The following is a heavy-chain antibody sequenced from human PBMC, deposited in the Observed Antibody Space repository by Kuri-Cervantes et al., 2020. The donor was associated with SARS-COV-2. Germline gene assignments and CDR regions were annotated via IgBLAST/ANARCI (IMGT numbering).Heavy chain of an antibody. CDR2: ISGSGSST. CDR1: GFTFSNSA. CDR3: ARDPAAGLYYYYMDV. V-gene: IGHV3-23*01. Sequence: GESLKISWAASGFTFSNSAMSWVRQAPGKGLEWGSAISGSGSSTYYADSVKGRFIISRNTSKNTLYLQINSLRAEDTAVYYCARDPAAGLYYYYMDVWGKGTTVTVSS. D-gene: IGHD6-13*01. J-gene: IGHJ6*03.